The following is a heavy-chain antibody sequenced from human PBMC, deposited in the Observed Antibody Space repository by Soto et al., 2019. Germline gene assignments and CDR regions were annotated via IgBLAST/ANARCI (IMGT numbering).Heavy chain of an antibody. CDR3: ARANTGDGNFDY. D-gene: IGHD2-8*02. CDR1: GFTVTSYW. J-gene: IGHJ4*02. CDR2: TSPAGSST. Sequence: DVQLVESGGGIVQPGGSLRLSGAASGFTVTSYWMHWVRQAPGKWLVWVSRTSPAGSSTYYADFVRGRFTISKDTAKNTVYLQINSLGAEDTAVYYGARANTGDGNFDYWGQGTLVTFSS. V-gene: IGHV3-74*01.